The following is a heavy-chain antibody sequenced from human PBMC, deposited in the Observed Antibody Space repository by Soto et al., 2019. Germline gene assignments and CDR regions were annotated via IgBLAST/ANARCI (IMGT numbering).Heavy chain of an antibody. V-gene: IGHV1-8*01. CDR2: MNPNSGNT. Sequence: GASVKVSCKASGYTFTSYDINWVRQATGQGLEWMGWMNPNSGNTGYAQKFQGRVTMTRDTSISTAYMELSRLRSDDTAVYYCARDRSVTTRVYYHYGMDVWGQGTTVTVSS. CDR3: ARDRSVTTRVYYHYGMDV. CDR1: GYTFTSYD. D-gene: IGHD4-4*01. J-gene: IGHJ6*02.